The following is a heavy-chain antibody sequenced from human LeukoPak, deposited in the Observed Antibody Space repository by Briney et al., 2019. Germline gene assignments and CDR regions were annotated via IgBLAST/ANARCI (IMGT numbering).Heavy chain of an antibody. CDR3: ARDQTTVVTKNAFDI. Sequence: QTGGSLRLSCAASGFTVSSNYMSWVRQAPGKGLEWVSVIYSGGSTYYADSVKGRFTISRDNSKNTLYLQMNSLRAEDTAVYYCARDQTTVVTKNAFDIWGQGTMVTVSS. J-gene: IGHJ3*02. CDR2: IYSGGST. CDR1: GFTVSSNY. V-gene: IGHV3-66*02. D-gene: IGHD4-23*01.